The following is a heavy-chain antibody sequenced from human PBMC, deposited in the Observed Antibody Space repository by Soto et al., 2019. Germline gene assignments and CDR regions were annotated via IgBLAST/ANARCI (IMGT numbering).Heavy chain of an antibody. CDR1: GGSISSYY. CDR2: IYYSGST. V-gene: IGHV4-59*01. Sequence: SETLSLTCTVSGGSISSYYWSWIRQPPGKGLEWIGYIYYSGSTNYNPSLKSRVTISVDTSKNQFSLKLSSVTAADTAVYYCARASPDVLRYFRWFDPWGQGTLVTVSS. J-gene: IGHJ5*02. D-gene: IGHD3-9*01. CDR3: ARASPDVLRYFRWFDP.